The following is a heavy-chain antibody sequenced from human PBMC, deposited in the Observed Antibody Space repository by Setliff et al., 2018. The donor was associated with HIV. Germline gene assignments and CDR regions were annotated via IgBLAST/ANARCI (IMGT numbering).Heavy chain of an antibody. CDR1: GASMSSYY. CDR3: VRERRWLQEYYYYMDV. CDR2: IYVNGKA. V-gene: IGHV4-4*07. Sequence: SETLSLTCNISGASMSSYYWSWVRQSAGQELEWIGRIYVNGKANYNPSLKSRVTMSVGKSKSQFSLRLRSVTAADTAVYYCVRERRWLQEYYYYMDVWGNGTTVTVSS. D-gene: IGHD3-16*01. J-gene: IGHJ6*04.